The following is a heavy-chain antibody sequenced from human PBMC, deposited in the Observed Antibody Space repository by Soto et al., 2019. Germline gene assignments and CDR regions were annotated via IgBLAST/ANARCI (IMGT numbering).Heavy chain of an antibody. Sequence: QVQLVQSGADMKKPGASVKVSCRTSGYRFTTYGISWVRQAPGQGLEWMGWISTYNEKKKYIQKFQGRLTMTTEASTSTADMELKNLRSDDTAVYYWARDTFVGSRGWDAFASWGQGTRVTVSS. CDR2: ISTYNEKK. J-gene: IGHJ4*02. CDR1: GYRFTTYG. CDR3: ARDTFVGSRGWDAFAS. D-gene: IGHD6-19*01. V-gene: IGHV1-18*04.